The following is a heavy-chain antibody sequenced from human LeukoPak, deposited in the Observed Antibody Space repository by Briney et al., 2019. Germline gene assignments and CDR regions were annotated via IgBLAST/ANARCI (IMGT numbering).Heavy chain of an antibody. CDR3: ARVGFRLLWFGELRGGAFDI. J-gene: IGHJ3*02. V-gene: IGHV4-38-2*02. CDR2: IYHSGST. D-gene: IGHD3-10*01. Sequence: SETLSLTCTVSGYSISSGYYWGWIRQPPGKGLEWIGSIYHSGSTYYNPSLKSRVTISVDTSKNQFSLKLSSVTAADTAVYYCARVGFRLLWFGELRGGAFDIWGQGTMVTVSS. CDR1: GYSISSGYY.